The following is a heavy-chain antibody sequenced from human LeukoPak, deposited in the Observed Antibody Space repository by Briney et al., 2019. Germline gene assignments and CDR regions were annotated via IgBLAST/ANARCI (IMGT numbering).Heavy chain of an antibody. Sequence: GGSLRLSCTASGFTFSSYDMGWVRQAPGKGLEWVSGISGSANTTYYADSVKGRFTISRDNSKNTLYLQMNSLRAEDTAVYYCARDRSRFDYWGQGTLVTVSS. V-gene: IGHV3-23*01. CDR1: GFTFSSYD. J-gene: IGHJ4*02. CDR2: ISGSANTT. CDR3: ARDRSRFDY.